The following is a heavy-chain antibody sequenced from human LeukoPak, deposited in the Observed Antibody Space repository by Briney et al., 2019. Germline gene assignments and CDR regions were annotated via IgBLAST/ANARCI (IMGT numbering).Heavy chain of an antibody. CDR1: GFTFSSYD. V-gene: IGHV3-13*01. D-gene: IGHD3-10*01. Sequence: GGSLRLSCAASGFTFSSYDMHWVRQATGKGLEWVSAIGTAGDTYYPGSVKGRFTISRENAKNSLYLQMNSLRAGDTAVYYCARARITMVRGVHHNWFDPWGQGALVTVSS. CDR2: IGTAGDT. J-gene: IGHJ5*02. CDR3: ARARITMVRGVHHNWFDP.